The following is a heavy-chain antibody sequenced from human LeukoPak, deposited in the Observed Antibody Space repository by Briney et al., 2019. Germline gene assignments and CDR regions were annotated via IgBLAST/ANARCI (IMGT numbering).Heavy chain of an antibody. Sequence: SSETLSLTCTVSGASISTYYWSWIRQPAGKGLEWIGHIYISGSTNYNPSLKSRVTMSVDTSKNQFSLKLSSVTAADTAVYYCARGGWGRITIFGVVHRPPYYFDYWGQGTLVTVSS. CDR3: ARGGWGRITIFGVVHRPPYYFDY. CDR1: GASISTYY. D-gene: IGHD3-3*01. CDR2: IYISGST. J-gene: IGHJ4*02. V-gene: IGHV4-4*07.